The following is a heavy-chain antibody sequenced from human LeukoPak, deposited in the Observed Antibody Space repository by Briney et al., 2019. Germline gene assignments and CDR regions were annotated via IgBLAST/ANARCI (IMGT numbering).Heavy chain of an antibody. CDR3: ARDNITTDAFDI. V-gene: IGHV3-33*01. CDR2: IWYDGSNK. Sequence: GGSLRLSCAASGFTFSSYGMHWVRQAPGKGLEWVAVIWYDGSNKYYADSVKGRFTISRGNSKNTLYLQMNSLRAEDTAVYYCARDNITTDAFDIWGQGTMVTVSS. D-gene: IGHD2/OR15-2a*01. J-gene: IGHJ3*02. CDR1: GFTFSSYG.